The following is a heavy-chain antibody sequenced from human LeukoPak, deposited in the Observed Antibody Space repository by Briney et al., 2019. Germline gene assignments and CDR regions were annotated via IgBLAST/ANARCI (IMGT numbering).Heavy chain of an antibody. Sequence: GGSLRLSCAASGFNFANHAMSWVRQTPGKGLEWVSATSGGGDITYYADSVTGRFTISRDNSKDTLFLQMHSLRPGDTAVYYCVREDTPATANYWGQGTLVTISS. D-gene: IGHD2-21*02. J-gene: IGHJ4*02. CDR3: VREDTPATANY. CDR1: GFNFANHA. V-gene: IGHV3-23*01. CDR2: TSGGGDIT.